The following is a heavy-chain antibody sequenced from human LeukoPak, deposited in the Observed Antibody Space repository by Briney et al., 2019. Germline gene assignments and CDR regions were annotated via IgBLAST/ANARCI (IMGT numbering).Heavy chain of an antibody. CDR1: GGSFSGYY. V-gene: IGHV4-34*01. D-gene: IGHD2-15*01. Sequence: SETLSLTCAVYGGSFSGYYWSWIRQPPGKGLEWIGEINHSGSTNYNPSLKSRVTISVDTSKNQFSLKLSSVTAADTAVYYCARVRGWFPLQHWGQGTLVTVSS. CDR3: ARVRGWFPLQH. CDR2: INHSGST. J-gene: IGHJ1*01.